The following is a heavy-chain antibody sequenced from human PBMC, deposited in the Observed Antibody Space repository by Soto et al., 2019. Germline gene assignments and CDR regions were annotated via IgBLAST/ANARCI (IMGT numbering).Heavy chain of an antibody. CDR1: GFTFSSYD. Sequence: EVQLAESGGGMVQPGGSLRLSCVASGFTFSSYDMHWVRQAPGKGLEYVSSISSNGGTTYYGNSVKGRFTISRDNSKNTLSLQMGSLSAEVMAVYYCVRRVSGNYDYWGQGTLVTVSS. V-gene: IGHV3-64*01. J-gene: IGHJ4*02. CDR3: VRRVSGNYDY. D-gene: IGHD1-7*01. CDR2: ISSNGGTT.